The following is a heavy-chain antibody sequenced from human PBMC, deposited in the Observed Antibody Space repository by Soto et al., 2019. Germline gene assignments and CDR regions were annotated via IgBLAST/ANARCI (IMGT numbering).Heavy chain of an antibody. J-gene: IGHJ4*02. CDR2: VDPNGGGS. CDR3: ATWVDYGDFEGFDF. CDR1: GYSFTDYK. V-gene: IGHV1-2*04. Sequence: QGQLLQSGAEVKKPGASVKVSCKTSGYSFTDYKLHWVRQAPGQGLEWMGWVDPNGGGSNSAQKFQVSVTMTWDTSITTAYLELTRLTTNDTATYFCATWVDYGDFEGFDFWGQGTLVTVSS. D-gene: IGHD4-17*01.